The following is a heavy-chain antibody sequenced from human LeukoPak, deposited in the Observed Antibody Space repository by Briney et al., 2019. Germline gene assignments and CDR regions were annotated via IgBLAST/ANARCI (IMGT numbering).Heavy chain of an antibody. V-gene: IGHV4-59*01. Sequence: KTSETLPLTCTVSGASISTYYWSWIRQPPGKGLEWIGYIYYTGGTNYNPSLKSRVIISVDTSKNQFSLKLSSVTAADTAVYYCARDWGVATRFGQYYYYMDVWGNGTTVTVSS. CDR3: ARDWGVATRFGQYYYYMDV. CDR1: GASISTYY. J-gene: IGHJ6*03. D-gene: IGHD3-10*01. CDR2: IYYTGGT.